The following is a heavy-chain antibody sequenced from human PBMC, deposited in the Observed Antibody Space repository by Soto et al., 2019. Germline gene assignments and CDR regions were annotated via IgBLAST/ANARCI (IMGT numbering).Heavy chain of an antibody. Sequence: QVHLVQSGAEVKKPGASVKVSCKASGYTFTSYAIHWVRQAPGQGLEWMGWINVGNGNTEYSQKFQDRVTMTRDTSARTVYMELSSLRSEDTAMYYCAREPLCGGRCYDTWFDPWGQGTLVTVSS. V-gene: IGHV1-3*01. CDR2: INVGNGNT. CDR1: GYTFTSYA. J-gene: IGHJ5*02. CDR3: AREPLCGGRCYDTWFDP. D-gene: IGHD2-15*01.